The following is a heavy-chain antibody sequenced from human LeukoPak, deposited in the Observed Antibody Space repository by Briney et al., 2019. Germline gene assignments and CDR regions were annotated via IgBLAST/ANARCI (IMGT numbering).Heavy chain of an antibody. CDR2: INPNSGGT. V-gene: IGHV1-2*02. D-gene: IGHD4-17*01. Sequence: ASVKVSSKASGYTFTGYYMHWVRQAPGQGLEWMGWINPNSGGTKYAQKFQGRVTMTRDTSISTAYMELSRLRSDDTAVYYCARGTVTFSYWYFDLWGRGTLVTVSS. CDR1: GYTFTGYY. J-gene: IGHJ2*01. CDR3: ARGTVTFSYWYFDL.